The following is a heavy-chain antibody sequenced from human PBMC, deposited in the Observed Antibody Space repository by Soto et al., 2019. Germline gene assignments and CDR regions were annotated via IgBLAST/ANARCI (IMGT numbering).Heavy chain of an antibody. CDR3: ARDSSGWDSIPDI. D-gene: IGHD6-19*01. V-gene: IGHV3-21*01. CDR1: GFTFSSYS. Sequence: EVQLVESGGGLVKPGGSLRLSCAASGFTFSSYSMNWVRQAPGKGLEWVSSISSSSSYIYYADSVKGRFTISRDNAKNSRELQMNSLRAEDTAGYYWARDSSGWDSIPDIWGQGTMVTVSS. J-gene: IGHJ3*02. CDR2: ISSSSSYI.